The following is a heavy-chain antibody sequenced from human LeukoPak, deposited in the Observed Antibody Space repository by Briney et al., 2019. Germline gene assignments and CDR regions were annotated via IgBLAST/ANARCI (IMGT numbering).Heavy chain of an antibody. CDR2: IRSKAYGGTT. CDR3: TRVGITMIVAAGGY. CDR1: GFTFCDYA. V-gene: IGHV3-49*03. Sequence: GGSLRLSCTASGFTFCDYAMSWFRQAPGKGLEWGGFIRSKAYGGTTEYAASVKGRFTISRDDSKSIAYLQMNSLKTEDTAVYYCTRVGITMIVAAGGYWGQGTLVTVSS. D-gene: IGHD3-22*01. J-gene: IGHJ4*02.